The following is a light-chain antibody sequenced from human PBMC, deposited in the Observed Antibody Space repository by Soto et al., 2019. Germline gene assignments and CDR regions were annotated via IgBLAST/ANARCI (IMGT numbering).Light chain of an antibody. CDR2: VGS. V-gene: IGKV3-20*01. Sequence: VLTQSPGTLSLSPGDRATLSCRASQRVSGPSLAWYQQKPGQAPRLLIYVGSNRATGVADRFSGSGSGADFSLTISRLEPEDFEVYHCQQYGNSPSFGQGTKLEI. CDR1: QRVSGPS. CDR3: QQYGNSPS. J-gene: IGKJ2*01.